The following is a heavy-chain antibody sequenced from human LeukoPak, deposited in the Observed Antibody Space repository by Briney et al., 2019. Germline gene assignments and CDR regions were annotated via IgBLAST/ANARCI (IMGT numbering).Heavy chain of an antibody. CDR2: FDPEDDET. J-gene: IGHJ4*02. CDR1: GYTLTELS. Sequence: ASVKVSCKVSGYTLTELSMHWVRQAPGKGLEWMGGFDPEDDETIYAQKFQGRVTMTEDTSTDTAYMELSSLRSEDTAVYYCAEFVAAAGYFDYWGQGTLVTVSS. D-gene: IGHD6-13*01. CDR3: AEFVAAAGYFDY. V-gene: IGHV1-24*01.